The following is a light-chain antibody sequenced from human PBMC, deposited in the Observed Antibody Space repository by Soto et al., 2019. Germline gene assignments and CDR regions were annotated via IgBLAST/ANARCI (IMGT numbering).Light chain of an antibody. CDR2: DVS. CDR3: CSYAGSYTSFV. Sequence: QSALTQPRSVSGSPGQSVTISCTGTSSDVGGYNYVSWYQQHPGKAPKLMIYDVSKRPSGVPDRFSGSKSGNTASLTISGPHAADEADSPCCSYAGSYTSFVFGTGTKGTVL. J-gene: IGLJ1*01. CDR1: SSDVGGYNY. V-gene: IGLV2-11*01.